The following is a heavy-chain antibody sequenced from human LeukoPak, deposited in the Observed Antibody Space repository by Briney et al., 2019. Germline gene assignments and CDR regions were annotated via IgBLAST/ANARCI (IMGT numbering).Heavy chain of an antibody. Sequence: PSETLSLTCTVSGGLISRYYWIWIRQPPGKGLEWIGYIYYSGSTNYNPSLKSRVTISVDTSKTHFSLKLSSVTAADTAVYYCARVVAAPNWFDPWGQGTLVTVSS. CDR3: ARVVAAPNWFDP. CDR2: IYYSGST. J-gene: IGHJ5*02. CDR1: GGLISRYY. V-gene: IGHV4-59*01. D-gene: IGHD2-15*01.